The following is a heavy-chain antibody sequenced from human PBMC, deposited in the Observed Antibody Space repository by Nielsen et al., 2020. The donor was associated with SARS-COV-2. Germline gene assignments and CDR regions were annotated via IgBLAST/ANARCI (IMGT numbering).Heavy chain of an antibody. CDR1: GGTFISYT. CDR3: ARDQSYGGNSLYYYYGMDV. Sequence: SVEVSYKASGGTFISYTISEVRQAPGQELEGMGRIIPILGIANYAQKFQGRVTITADKSTSTAYMELSRLRSKDTAVYYCARDQSYGGNSLYYYYGMDVWGQGTTVTVSS. D-gene: IGHD4-23*01. J-gene: IGHJ6*02. CDR2: IIPILGIA. V-gene: IGHV1-69*04.